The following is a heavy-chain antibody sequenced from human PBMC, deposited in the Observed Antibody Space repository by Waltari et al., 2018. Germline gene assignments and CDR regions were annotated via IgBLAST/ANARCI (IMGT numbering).Heavy chain of an antibody. J-gene: IGHJ4*02. CDR3: AKDTFKYSSSSIVDY. CDR1: GFTFSSYG. CDR2: IWYDGSNK. D-gene: IGHD6-6*01. Sequence: QVQLVESGGGVVQPGRSLRLSCAASGFTFSSYGMHWVRQAPGKGLEWVAVIWYDGSNKYYADSVKGRFTISRDNSKNTLYLQMNSLRAEDTAVYYCAKDTFKYSSSSIVDYWGQGTLVTVSS. V-gene: IGHV3-33*06.